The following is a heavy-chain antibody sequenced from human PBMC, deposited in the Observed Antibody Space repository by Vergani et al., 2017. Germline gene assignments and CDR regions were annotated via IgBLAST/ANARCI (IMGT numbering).Heavy chain of an antibody. Sequence: VQLVESGGGVVQPGRSLRLSCAASGFTFSSYAMHWVRQAPGKGLEWVAVISYDGSNKYYADSVKGRFTISRDNSKNTLYLQMNSLRAEDTAVYYCARVRAITIFGVVIRKRGIDYWGQGTLVTVSS. J-gene: IGHJ4*02. D-gene: IGHD3-3*01. CDR1: GFTFSSYA. V-gene: IGHV3-30-3*01. CDR3: ARVRAITIFGVVIRKRGIDY. CDR2: ISYDGSNK.